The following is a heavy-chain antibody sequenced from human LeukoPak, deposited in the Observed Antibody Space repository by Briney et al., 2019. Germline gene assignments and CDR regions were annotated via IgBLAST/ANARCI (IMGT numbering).Heavy chain of an antibody. CDR3: ARGLRCSWYAQGRCYYMDV. Sequence: ASVKVSCKASGYTFTSYDINWVRQATGQGLEWMGWMNPNSGNTGYAQKFQGRVTMTRNTSISTAHMELSSLRSEDTAVYYCARGLRCSWYAQGRCYYMDVWGKGTTVTVSS. J-gene: IGHJ6*03. CDR1: GYTFTSYD. D-gene: IGHD6-13*01. V-gene: IGHV1-8*01. CDR2: MNPNSGNT.